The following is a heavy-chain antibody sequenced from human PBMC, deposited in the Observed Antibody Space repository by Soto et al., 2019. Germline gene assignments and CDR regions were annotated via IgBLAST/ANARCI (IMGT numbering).Heavy chain of an antibody. V-gene: IGHV3-66*01. J-gene: IGHJ4*02. CDR1: GFTVSSNY. CDR2: IYMDGGT. CDR3: VRVTTMHLFDS. D-gene: IGHD5-18*01. Sequence: EVQLVESGGDLVQPGGSLRLSCAASGFTVSSNYMSWVRQAPGKGLEWVSVIYMDGGTNYADSVKGRFTISRDNSKNTLFLQMNGLTAEDTAMYYCVRVTTMHLFDSWGQGTLVTVSS.